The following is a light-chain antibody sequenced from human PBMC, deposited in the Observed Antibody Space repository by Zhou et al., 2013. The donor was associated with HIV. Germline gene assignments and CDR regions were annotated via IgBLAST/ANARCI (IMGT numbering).Light chain of an antibody. CDR1: QGISTY. CDR3: QQYNSYSFT. J-gene: IGKJ3*01. Sequence: DIQMTQSPSSLSASVGDRVTITCRASQGISTYLAWYQQRPGKVPKLLIYAASTLQSGVPSRFSGSGSGTEFTLSISSLQPDDFATYYCQQYNSYSFTFGPGT. CDR2: AAS. V-gene: IGKV1-27*01.